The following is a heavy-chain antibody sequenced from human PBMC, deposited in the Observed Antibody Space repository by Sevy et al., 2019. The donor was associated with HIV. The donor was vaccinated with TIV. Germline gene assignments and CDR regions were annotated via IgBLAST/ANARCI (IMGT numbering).Heavy chain of an antibody. CDR3: ARDFGYCSGGSCYRPDAFDI. J-gene: IGHJ3*02. Sequence: GGSLRLSCAASGFTFSSYSMNWVRQAPGKGLEWVSSISSSSSYIYYADSVKGRFTISRDNAKNSLYLQMNSLRAEDTAVYYCARDFGYCSGGSCYRPDAFDIWGQGTMDTVSS. CDR2: ISSSSSYI. CDR1: GFTFSSYS. V-gene: IGHV3-21*01. D-gene: IGHD2-15*01.